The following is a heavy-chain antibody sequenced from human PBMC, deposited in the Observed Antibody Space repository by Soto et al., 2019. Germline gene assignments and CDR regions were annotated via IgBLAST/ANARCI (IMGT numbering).Heavy chain of an antibody. Sequence: PWGSLRLSCAASGFTFVSYWIRCCRQSPFKGRVWVSRINSDGSSTSYADSVKGRFTISRDNAKNTLYLQMNSLRAEDTAVYYCAREYYYDSSGYYYELDYYYYYGMDVWGQGTTVTVSS. D-gene: IGHD3-22*01. V-gene: IGHV3-74*01. CDR1: GFTFVSYW. CDR2: INSDGSST. CDR3: AREYYYDSSGYYYELDYYYYYGMDV. J-gene: IGHJ6*02.